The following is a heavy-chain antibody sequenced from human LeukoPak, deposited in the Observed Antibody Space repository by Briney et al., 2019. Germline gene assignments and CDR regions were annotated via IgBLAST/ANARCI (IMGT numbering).Heavy chain of an antibody. V-gene: IGHV4-34*01. J-gene: IGHJ6*03. CDR1: GGSLSGYY. CDR3: ARAGLFCGGDCYYYYYYMDV. Sequence: SETLSLTCAVYGGSLSGYYWSWIRQPPGKGLEWIGEINHSGSTNYNPSLKSRVTISVDTSKNQFSLKLSSVTAADTAVYYCARAGLFCGGDCYYYYYYMDVWGKGTTVTISS. CDR2: INHSGST. D-gene: IGHD2-21*02.